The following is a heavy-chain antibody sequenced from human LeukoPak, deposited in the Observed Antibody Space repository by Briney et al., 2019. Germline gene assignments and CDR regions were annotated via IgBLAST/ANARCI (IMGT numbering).Heavy chain of an antibody. J-gene: IGHJ5*02. CDR3: AREGVEMATIPRVWFDP. CDR2: IYYSGST. V-gene: IGHV4-39*07. CDR1: GGSISSGSYY. Sequence: SQTLSLTCTVSGGSISSGSYYWGWIRQPPGKGLEGIGSIYYSGSTYYNPSLKSRVTISVDTSKNQFSLKLSSVTAADTAVYYCAREGVEMATIPRVWFDPWGQGTLVTVSS. D-gene: IGHD5-24*01.